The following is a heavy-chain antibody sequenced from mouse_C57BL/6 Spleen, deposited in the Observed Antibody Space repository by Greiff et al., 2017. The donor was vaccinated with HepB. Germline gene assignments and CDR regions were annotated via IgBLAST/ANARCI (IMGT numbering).Heavy chain of an antibody. Sequence: EVKLVESGGGLVQPGGSMKLSCVASGFTFSNYWMNWVRQSPEKGLEWVAQIRLKSDNYATHYAESVKGRFTISRDDSKSSVYLQMNNLRAEDTGIYYCTAGWDDGFAYWGQGTLVTVSA. CDR1: GFTFSNYW. V-gene: IGHV6-3*01. CDR2: IRLKSDNYAT. J-gene: IGHJ3*01. CDR3: TAGWDDGFAY. D-gene: IGHD4-1*01.